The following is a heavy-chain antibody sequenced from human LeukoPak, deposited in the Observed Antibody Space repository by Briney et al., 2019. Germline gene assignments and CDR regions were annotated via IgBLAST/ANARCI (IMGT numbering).Heavy chain of an antibody. Sequence: PSETLSLTCTVSGGSISSYYWSWIRQPPGKGLEWIGYIYYSGSTNYNPSLKSRVTISVETSKNQFSLKLSSVTAADTAVYYCARDNSVRDEAWWFNPWGQGTLVTVSS. V-gene: IGHV4-59*01. CDR1: GGSISSYY. D-gene: IGHD5-24*01. J-gene: IGHJ5*02. CDR2: IYYSGST. CDR3: ARDNSVRDEAWWFNP.